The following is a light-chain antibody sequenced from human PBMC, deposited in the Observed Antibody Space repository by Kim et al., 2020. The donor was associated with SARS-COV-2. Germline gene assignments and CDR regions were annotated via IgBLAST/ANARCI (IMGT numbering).Light chain of an antibody. CDR2: AAY. J-gene: IGKJ5*01. CDR1: QSISTY. V-gene: IGKV1-9*01. CDR3: QQVDRYPVT. Sequence: ASIGARVTITCRASQSISTYLAWYHQEPRKAPKLLIYAAYSLQNGVPSRFSGSGSGTDFTLTISSLQAEDFATYYCQQVDRYPVTFGQGTRLEIK.